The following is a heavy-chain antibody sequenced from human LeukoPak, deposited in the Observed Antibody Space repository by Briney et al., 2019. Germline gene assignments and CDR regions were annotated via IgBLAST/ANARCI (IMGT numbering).Heavy chain of an antibody. CDR3: AKDKMVAVAGTFAY. V-gene: IGHV3-23*01. CDR1: GFTFSSYA. Sequence: PGGSLRLSCAASGFTFSSYAMHWVRQAPGKGLEWVSAISGSGGSTYYADSVKGRFTISRDNSKNTLYLQMNSLRAEDTAVYYCAKDKMVAVAGTFAYWGQGTLVTVSS. CDR2: ISGSGGST. D-gene: IGHD6-19*01. J-gene: IGHJ4*02.